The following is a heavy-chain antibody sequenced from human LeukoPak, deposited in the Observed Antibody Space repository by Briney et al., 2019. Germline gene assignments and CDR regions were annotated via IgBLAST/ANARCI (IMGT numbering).Heavy chain of an antibody. D-gene: IGHD3-10*01. V-gene: IGHV4-59*08. CDR1: GGSISSYY. CDR2: IYYSGST. J-gene: IGHJ5*02. CDR3: ARKSRAGSNWFDP. Sequence: SETLSLTCTVSGGSISSYYWSWIRQPPGKGLEWIGYIYYSGSTNYNPSLKSRVTISVDTSKNQFSLKLSSVTAADTAVYYCARKSRAGSNWFDPWGQGTLVTVSS.